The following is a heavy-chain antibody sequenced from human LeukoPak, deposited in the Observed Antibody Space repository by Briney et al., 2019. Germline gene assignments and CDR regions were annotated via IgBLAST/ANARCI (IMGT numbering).Heavy chain of an antibody. D-gene: IGHD3-3*01. V-gene: IGHV3-21*01. Sequence: GGSLRLSCAASGFTFSSYSMNWVRQAPGEGLEWGSSISSSSSYIYHSDSVKGRFTISRDNAKNSMYLQMNSLRAEDTAVYYCAREDASLGVSLDYYYYMDVWGKGTTVTVSS. CDR1: GFTFSSYS. J-gene: IGHJ6*03. CDR3: AREDASLGVSLDYYYYMDV. CDR2: ISSSSSYI.